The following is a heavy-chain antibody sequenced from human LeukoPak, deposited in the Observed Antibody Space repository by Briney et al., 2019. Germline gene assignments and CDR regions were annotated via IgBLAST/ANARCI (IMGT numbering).Heavy chain of an antibody. CDR1: GYIFSSYW. Sequence: GESLKISCKGSGYIFSSYWIGWVRQMPGKGLEWMGIIYPGDSDTRYRSSFQGQVTISADKSISTAYLQWSSLKASDTAMYYCARRLREGYSYPYEYYMDVWGKGTTVTVSS. J-gene: IGHJ6*03. CDR2: IYPGDSDT. CDR3: ARRLREGYSYPYEYYMDV. D-gene: IGHD5-18*01. V-gene: IGHV5-51*01.